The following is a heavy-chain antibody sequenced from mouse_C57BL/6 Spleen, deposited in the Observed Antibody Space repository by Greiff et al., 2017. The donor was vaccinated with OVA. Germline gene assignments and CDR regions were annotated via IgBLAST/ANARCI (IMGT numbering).Heavy chain of an antibody. D-gene: IGHD2-5*01. CDR3: ARRVYSNYDAMDY. V-gene: IGHV5-9*01. CDR2: ISGGGGNT. J-gene: IGHJ4*01. Sequence: EVKLVESGGGLVRPGGSLKLSCAASGFTFSSYTMSWVRQTPEKRLEWVATISGGGGNTYYPDSVKGRFTISRDNAKNTLYLQMSSLRSEDTALYYCARRVYSNYDAMDYWGQGTSVTVSS. CDR1: GFTFSSYT.